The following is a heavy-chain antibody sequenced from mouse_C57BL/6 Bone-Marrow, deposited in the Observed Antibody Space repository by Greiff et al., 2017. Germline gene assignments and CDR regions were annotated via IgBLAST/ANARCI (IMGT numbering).Heavy chain of an antibody. V-gene: IGHV1-61*01. CDR1: GYTFTSYW. D-gene: IGHD1-1*01. CDR3: ASRAYYALAMDY. J-gene: IGHJ4*01. Sequence: QVKLQQPGAELVRPGSSVKLSCKASGYTFTSYWMDWVKQRPGQGLEWIGNIYPSDSETHYNQKFKDKATLTVDKSSSTAYMQLSSLTSEDAAVYYCASRAYYALAMDYWGQGTSVTVSS. CDR2: IYPSDSET.